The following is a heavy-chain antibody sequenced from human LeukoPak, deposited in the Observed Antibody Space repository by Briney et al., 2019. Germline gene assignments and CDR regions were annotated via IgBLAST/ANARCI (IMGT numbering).Heavy chain of an antibody. V-gene: IGHV3-30*02. CDR1: GFTFRSYG. J-gene: IGHJ4*02. CDR2: IRYDGSNK. Sequence: GGSLRLSCAASGFTFRSYGMHWVRQAPGKGLEWVAFIRYDGSNKYYAHSVKGRFTISRDNSKNTLYLQMNSLRAEDTALYYCAKDSGVDTAMALDYWGQGTLVTVSS. CDR3: AKDSGVDTAMALDY. D-gene: IGHD5-18*01.